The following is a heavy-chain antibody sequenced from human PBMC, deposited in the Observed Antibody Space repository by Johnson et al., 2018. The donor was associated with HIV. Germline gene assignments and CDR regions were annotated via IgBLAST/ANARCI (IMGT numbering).Heavy chain of an antibody. D-gene: IGHD3-16*02. J-gene: IGHJ3*02. CDR3: ARDNTTFGGVIVSIGAFDI. CDR2: ISYDGSNK. CDR1: GFTFSSYA. V-gene: IGHV3-30*04. Sequence: QVQLVESGGGVVQPGRSLRLSCAASGFTFSSYAMHWVRQAPGKGLEWVAVISYDGSNKYYADSVKGRFTISRDNSKNTLYLQMNSLRAEDTAVYYCARDNTTFGGVIVSIGAFDIWGQGTMVTVSS.